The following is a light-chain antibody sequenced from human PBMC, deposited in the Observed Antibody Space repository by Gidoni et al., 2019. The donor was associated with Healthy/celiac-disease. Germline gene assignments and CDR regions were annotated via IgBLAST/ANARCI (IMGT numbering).Light chain of an antibody. Sequence: QSALTQPASVSGSPGQPITISCPGTSIDVGGYNYVSWYQQHPGKAPKLMIYEVSNRPSGVSNRFSGSQSGNTASLTISGLQAEDEADYYCSSYTSSSTYVFGTGTKVTVL. V-gene: IGLV2-14*01. CDR2: EVS. J-gene: IGLJ1*01. CDR1: SIDVGGYNY. CDR3: SSYTSSSTYV.